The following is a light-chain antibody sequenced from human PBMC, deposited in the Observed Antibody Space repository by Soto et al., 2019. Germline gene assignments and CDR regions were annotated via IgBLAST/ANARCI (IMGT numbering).Light chain of an antibody. CDR3: QQSYSTPPS. V-gene: IGKV1-39*01. J-gene: IGKJ4*01. CDR1: QNINNY. Sequence: DIQMTQSPSSLSAFVGDRVTITCRASQNINNYLNWYQQKPGKAPKFLIYAASTLQSGVPSRFSGTGSGTDFTLTISSLQPEDFATYYCQQSYSTPPSFGGGTRVEIK. CDR2: AAS.